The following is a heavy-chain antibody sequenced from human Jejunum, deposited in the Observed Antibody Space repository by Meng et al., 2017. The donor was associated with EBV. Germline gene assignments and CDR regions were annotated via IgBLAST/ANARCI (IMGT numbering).Heavy chain of an antibody. D-gene: IGHD3/OR15-3a*01. CDR1: GFTFSNSW. V-gene: IGHV3-74*02. CDR3: VRGGLGPWY. CDR2: IDTDGSTT. Sequence: VELVGSGGGVVQPGRSLRPSWAASGFTFSNSWMHWLRQAPGKGLVWVSHIDTDGSTTNYAGSVKGRFTISRDNAKNTLSLQMNSLRVEDTAVYYCVRGGLGPWYWGQGTLVTVSS. J-gene: IGHJ4*02.